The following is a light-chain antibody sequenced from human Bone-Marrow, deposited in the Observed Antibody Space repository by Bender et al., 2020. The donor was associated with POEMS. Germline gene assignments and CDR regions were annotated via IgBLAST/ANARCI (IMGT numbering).Light chain of an antibody. J-gene: IGLJ3*02. Sequence: QSVVTQPPSLSEALRQRVTISCSGSSSNIGNHGVNWYPQLPGEAPKLLIYYYDLLTPGVPDRFSGSKSGSSAALAITGLQADDEADYHGCSYAADVKFGGGTKLTVL. CDR2: YYD. CDR3: CSYAADVK. V-gene: IGLV1-36*01. CDR1: SSNIGNHG.